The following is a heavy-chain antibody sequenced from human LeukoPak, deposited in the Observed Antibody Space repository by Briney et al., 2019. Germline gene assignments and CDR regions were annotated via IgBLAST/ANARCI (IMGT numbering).Heavy chain of an antibody. J-gene: IGHJ4*02. CDR1: GFIFSTYW. CDR3: ARGQYYDILTGYSFDY. V-gene: IGHV3-7*04. CDR2: IKPDGSEK. D-gene: IGHD3-9*01. Sequence: TGGSLRLSCAASGFIFSTYWMTWVRQAPGKGLEWVANIKPDGSEKFHLDSVKGRFTISKDNAKNSLYLQMNSLRVEDTAVYYCARGQYYDILTGYSFDYWGQGTLVTVSS.